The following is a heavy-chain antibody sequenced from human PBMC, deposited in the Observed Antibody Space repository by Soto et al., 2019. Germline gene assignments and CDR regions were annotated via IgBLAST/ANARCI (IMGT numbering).Heavy chain of an antibody. CDR2: MNPNSGNT. D-gene: IGHD3-10*01. Sequence: QVQLVQSGAEVKKPGASVKVSCKASGYTFTSYDINWVRQATGQGLEWMGWMNPNSGNTGYAQKFQGRFTMTRNTSISTAYMELSSLRSEDTAVYYCARGLSTIPLVRGVIGYWGQGTLVTVSS. V-gene: IGHV1-8*01. J-gene: IGHJ4*02. CDR3: ARGLSTIPLVRGVIGY. CDR1: GYTFTSYD.